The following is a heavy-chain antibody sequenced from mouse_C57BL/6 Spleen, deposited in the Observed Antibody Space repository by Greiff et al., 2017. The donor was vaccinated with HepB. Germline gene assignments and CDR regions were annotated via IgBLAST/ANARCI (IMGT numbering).Heavy chain of an antibody. CDR2: IRSKSNNYAT. D-gene: IGHD2-1*01. Sequence: EVKVVESGGGLVQPKGSLKLSCAASGFSFNTYAMNWVRQAPGKGLEWVARIRSKSNNYATYYADSVKDRFTISRDDSESMLYLQMNNLKTEDTAMYYCVRRDLLGYFDVWGTGTTVTVSS. V-gene: IGHV10-1*01. J-gene: IGHJ1*03. CDR1: GFSFNTYA. CDR3: VRRDLLGYFDV.